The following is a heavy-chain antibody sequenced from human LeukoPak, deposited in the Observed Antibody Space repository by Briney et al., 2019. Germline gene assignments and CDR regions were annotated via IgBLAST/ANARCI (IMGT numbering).Heavy chain of an antibody. Sequence: GGSLRLSCAASGFTFSSYAMSWVRQAPGKGLEWVSAISGSGGSTYYADSVKGRFTISRDNSKNTLYLQMNSLRAEDTAVHYCAKGEQWLTRSPFDYWGQGTLVTVSS. J-gene: IGHJ4*02. V-gene: IGHV3-23*01. CDR3: AKGEQWLTRSPFDY. D-gene: IGHD6-19*01. CDR1: GFTFSSYA. CDR2: ISGSGGST.